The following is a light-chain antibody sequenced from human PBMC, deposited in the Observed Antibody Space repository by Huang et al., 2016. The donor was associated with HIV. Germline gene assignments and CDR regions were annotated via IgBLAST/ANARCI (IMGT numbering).Light chain of an antibody. J-gene: IGKJ1*01. CDR1: QSVSSN. CDR2: GAS. V-gene: IGKV3-15*01. Sequence: EIVMTQSPATLSVSPGERATLSCRASQSVSSNLAWYQQKPGQAPRLPIYGASTQATGIPARFSGSGSGTEFTLTISSLQSEDCSVYYCQQYNNWPPRTFGQGTKVEIK. CDR3: QQYNNWPPRT.